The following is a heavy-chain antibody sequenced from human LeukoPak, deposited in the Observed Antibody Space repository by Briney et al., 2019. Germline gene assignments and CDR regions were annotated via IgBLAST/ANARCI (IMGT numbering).Heavy chain of an antibody. J-gene: IGHJ3*02. Sequence: GGSLRLSCAVSGFTASSNYMSWVRQAPGKGLEWVSVIYSDDRTYYADSVKGRFSISRHTSKKTLYLQMNSLRAEDTAVYYCAKDLGCSSTSCYRYAFDIWGQGTMVTVSS. V-gene: IGHV3-53*04. CDR2: IYSDDRT. CDR1: GFTASSNY. CDR3: AKDLGCSSTSCYRYAFDI. D-gene: IGHD2-2*01.